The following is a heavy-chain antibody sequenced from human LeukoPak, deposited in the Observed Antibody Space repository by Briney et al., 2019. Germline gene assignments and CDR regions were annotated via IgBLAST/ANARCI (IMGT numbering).Heavy chain of an antibody. V-gene: IGHV3-23*01. D-gene: IGHD4-17*01. Sequence: GGSLRLSCAASGFTFSSYAMSWVRQAPGKGLDWVSAISGSGGSTYYADSVKGRFTISRDNSKNTLYLQMSSLRAEDTAVYYCAKLFEWTVTTPFDYWGQGTLVTVSS. J-gene: IGHJ4*02. CDR2: ISGSGGST. CDR3: AKLFEWTVTTPFDY. CDR1: GFTFSSYA.